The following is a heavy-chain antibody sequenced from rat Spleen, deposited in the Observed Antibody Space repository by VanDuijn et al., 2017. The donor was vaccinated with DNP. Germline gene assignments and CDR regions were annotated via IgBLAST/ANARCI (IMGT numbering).Heavy chain of an antibody. V-gene: IGHV5S10*01. CDR3: STADYSSY. J-gene: IGHJ3*01. D-gene: IGHD1-2*01. Sequence: EVQLVESGGGLVQPGSSLRLSCIVSGFSFSDYNMAWVRQAPKKGLEWVATIIYDSSDSYYGDSVKGRFTVSRDNARNTLYLQMDSLRSEDTATYYCSTADYSSYLCQGTLVTVSS. CDR1: GFSFSDYN. CDR2: IIYDSSDS.